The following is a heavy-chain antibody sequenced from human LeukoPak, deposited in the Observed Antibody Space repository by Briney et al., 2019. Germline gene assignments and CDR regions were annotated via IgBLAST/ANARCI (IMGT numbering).Heavy chain of an antibody. D-gene: IGHD3-10*01. CDR3: ARVRGYYGSGSFDDAFDI. V-gene: IGHV4-59*01. CDR2: IYYSGST. Sequence: SETLSLTCTVSGGSISSYYWSWIRQPPGKGLEWIGYIYYSGSTNYNPSLKSRVTISVDTSKNQFSLKLSSVTAADTAVYYCARVRGYYGSGSFDDAFDIWGQGTMVTVSS. CDR1: GGSISSYY. J-gene: IGHJ3*02.